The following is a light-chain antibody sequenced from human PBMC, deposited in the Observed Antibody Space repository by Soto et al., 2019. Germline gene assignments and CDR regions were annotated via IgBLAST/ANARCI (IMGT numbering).Light chain of an antibody. CDR2: DAS. CDR3: QQRGNWPPT. CDR1: QSIGSF. J-gene: IGKJ3*01. Sequence: EIVLTQSPATLSLSPGERATLSCRASQSIGSFLAWYQQKPGQPPRLLIYDASNRATGIPGRFSGSGSGTDFTLTISSLEPEDFAFYYCQQRGNWPPTLGPGTKVNIK. V-gene: IGKV3-11*01.